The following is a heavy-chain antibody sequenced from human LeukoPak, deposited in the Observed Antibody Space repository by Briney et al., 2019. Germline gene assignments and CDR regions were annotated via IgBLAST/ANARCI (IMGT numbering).Heavy chain of an antibody. CDR2: IYYSGST. V-gene: IGHV4-31*03. CDR3: XXXXXAXXXXXX. Sequence: SETLSLTCTVSGGSISSGGYYWSWIRQHPGKGLEWIGYIYYSGSTYYNPSLKSRVTISVDTSKNQFSLKLSSVTAADTAVYXCXXXXXAXXXXXXWGQXTLVTVSS. CDR1: GGSISSGGYY. J-gene: IGHJ4*02.